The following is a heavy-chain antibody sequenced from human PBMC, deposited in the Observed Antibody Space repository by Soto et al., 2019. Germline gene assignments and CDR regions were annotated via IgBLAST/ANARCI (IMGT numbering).Heavy chain of an antibody. CDR3: AGVITVGATDAFDI. Sequence: QVQLVQSGAEVKKPGASVKVSCKASGYTFTSYGISWVRQAPGQGLEWMGGISAYNGNTNDAQKLQGRVTMTTDTSTSTDYMELSSLRSDDTAVYYCAGVITVGATDAFDIWGQGTMVTVSS. V-gene: IGHV1-18*01. CDR1: GYTFTSYG. D-gene: IGHD1-26*01. J-gene: IGHJ3*02. CDR2: ISAYNGNT.